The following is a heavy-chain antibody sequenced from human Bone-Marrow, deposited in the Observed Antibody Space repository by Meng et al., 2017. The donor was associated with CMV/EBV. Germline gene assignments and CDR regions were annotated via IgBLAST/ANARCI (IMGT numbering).Heavy chain of an antibody. D-gene: IGHD2-2*01. CDR2: IYYSGST. V-gene: IGHV4-30-4*08. CDR1: GGSISSGDYY. CDR3: ARGLRFGKGYCSSTSCPGTFDY. J-gene: IGHJ4*02. Sequence: LRLSCTVSGGSISSGDYYWSWIRQPPGKGLEWIGYIYYSGSTYYNPSLKSRVTISVDTSKNQFSLKLSSVTAADTAVYYCARGLRFGKGYCSSTSCPGTFDYWGQGTLVTVSS.